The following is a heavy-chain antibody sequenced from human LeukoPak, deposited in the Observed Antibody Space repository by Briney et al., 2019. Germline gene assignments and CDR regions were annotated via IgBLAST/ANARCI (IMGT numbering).Heavy chain of an antibody. J-gene: IGHJ5*02. Sequence: GGSLRLSCAASGFTFDDYGMSWVRQAPGKGLEWVFGINWNGGSTGYADSVKGRFTISRDNAKNSLYLQMNSLRAEDTALYHCARVGYVGHWFDPWGQGTLVTVSS. V-gene: IGHV3-20*01. D-gene: IGHD5-18*01. CDR1: GFTFDDYG. CDR3: ARVGYVGHWFDP. CDR2: INWNGGST.